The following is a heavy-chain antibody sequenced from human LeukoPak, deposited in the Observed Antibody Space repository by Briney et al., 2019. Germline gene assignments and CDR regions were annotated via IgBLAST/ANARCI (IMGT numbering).Heavy chain of an antibody. J-gene: IGHJ3*02. CDR1: GGSFSGYY. V-gene: IGHV4-34*01. D-gene: IGHD3-16*02. CDR2: INHSGST. CDR3: ARGPLRLGELSLAVFAFDI. Sequence: SETLSLTCAVYGGSFSGYYWSWIRQPPGKGLERIGEINHSGSTNYNPSLKSRVTISVDTSKNQFSLKLSSVTAADTAVYYCARGPLRLGELSLAVFAFDIWGQGTMVTVSS.